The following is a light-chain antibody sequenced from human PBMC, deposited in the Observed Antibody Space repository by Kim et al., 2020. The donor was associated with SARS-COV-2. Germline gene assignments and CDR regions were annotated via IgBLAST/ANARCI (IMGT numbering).Light chain of an antibody. J-gene: IGKJ1*01. Sequence: ASVGDGVNITCRASQGIGNYLAWYQQKPGKLPELLIYAASALQSGVPFRFSGSGSGTDFTLTINSLQPEDVATYFCQKYNSAPWTFGQGTKVDIK. CDR2: AAS. CDR1: QGIGNY. V-gene: IGKV1-27*01. CDR3: QKYNSAPWT.